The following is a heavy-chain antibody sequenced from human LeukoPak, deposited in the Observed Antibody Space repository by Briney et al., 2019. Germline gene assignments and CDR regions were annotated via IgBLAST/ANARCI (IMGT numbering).Heavy chain of an antibody. J-gene: IGHJ6*02. V-gene: IGHV3-7*04. Sequence: GGSLRLSCAASGFTFSSYWMSWVRQAPGRGLEWVANIKQDGSEKYYVDSVKGRFTISRDNAKNSLYLQMNSLRAEDTAVYYCGRIRKAGYSYGSYYYYGMDVWGQGTTVTVSS. D-gene: IGHD5-18*01. CDR1: GFTFSSYW. CDR3: GRIRKAGYSYGSYYYYGMDV. CDR2: IKQDGSEK.